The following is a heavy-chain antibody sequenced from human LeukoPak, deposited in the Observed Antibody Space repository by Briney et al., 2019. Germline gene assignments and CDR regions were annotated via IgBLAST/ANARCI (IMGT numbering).Heavy chain of an antibody. CDR3: ARGSSITMVRGVISAGYMDV. D-gene: IGHD3-10*01. J-gene: IGHJ6*03. CDR1: GFTFSSYA. V-gene: IGHV3-23*01. CDR2: ISGSGGST. Sequence: QPGGSLRLSCAASGFTFSSYAMSWVRQAPGKGLEWVSAISGSGGSTYYADSVKGRFTISRDNSKNTLYLQMNSLRAEDTAVYYCARGSSITMVRGVISAGYMDVWGKGTTVTISS.